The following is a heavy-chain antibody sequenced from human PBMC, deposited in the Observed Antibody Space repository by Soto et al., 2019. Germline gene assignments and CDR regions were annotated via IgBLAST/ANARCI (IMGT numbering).Heavy chain of an antibody. Sequence: ASVKVSCKASGYTFTSYAMHWVRQAPGQRLEWMGWINAGNGNTKYSQKFQGRVTITRDTSASTAYMELSGLRSEDTAVYYCAREEPAFRTTGMDVWGQGTTVTAP. CDR1: GYTFTSYA. D-gene: IGHD3-3*02. V-gene: IGHV1-3*01. CDR3: AREEPAFRTTGMDV. J-gene: IGHJ6*02. CDR2: INAGNGNT.